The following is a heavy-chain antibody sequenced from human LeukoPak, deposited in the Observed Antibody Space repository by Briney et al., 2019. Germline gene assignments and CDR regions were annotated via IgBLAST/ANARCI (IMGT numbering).Heavy chain of an antibody. V-gene: IGHV3-23*01. CDR2: ISSSGGST. CDR3: AKGPGGASSGCFDY. CDR1: GFTFSSYA. Sequence: AGGSLRLSCAASGFTFSSYAMSWVRQAPGKGLEWVSAISSSGGSTYYADSVKGRFTISRDNSKNTLYLQMNSLRAEDTAVYYCAKGPGGASSGCFDYWGQGTLVTVSS. J-gene: IGHJ4*02. D-gene: IGHD6-19*01.